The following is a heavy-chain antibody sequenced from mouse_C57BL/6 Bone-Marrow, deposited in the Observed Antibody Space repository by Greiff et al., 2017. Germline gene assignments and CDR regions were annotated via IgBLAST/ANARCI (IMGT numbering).Heavy chain of an antibody. CDR1: GFTFSSYG. D-gene: IGHD1-1*02. CDR3: ARLGGWGFAY. CDR2: ISSGGSYT. J-gene: IGHJ3*01. Sequence: EVQGVESGGDLVKPGGSLKLSCAASGFTFSSYGMSWVRQTPDKRLEWVATISSGGSYTYYPDSVKGRFTISRDNAKNTLYLQMSSLKSEDTAMYYCARLGGWGFAYWGQGTLVTVSA. V-gene: IGHV5-6*01.